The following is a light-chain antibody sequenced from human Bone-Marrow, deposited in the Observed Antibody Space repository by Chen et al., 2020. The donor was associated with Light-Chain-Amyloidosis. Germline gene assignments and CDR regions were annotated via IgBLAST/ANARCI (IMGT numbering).Light chain of an antibody. J-gene: IGLJ3*02. V-gene: IGLV3-21*02. Sequence: SYVLTQLSSVSVAPGQTATIACGGNNIGSTRVHWYQQTPGQAPLLVVYDDSDRPPGIPERLSGSNSGNTATLTISRVEAGDEADYYCQVWDRSSDRPVFGGGTKLTVL. CDR1: NIGSTR. CDR2: DDS. CDR3: QVWDRSSDRPV.